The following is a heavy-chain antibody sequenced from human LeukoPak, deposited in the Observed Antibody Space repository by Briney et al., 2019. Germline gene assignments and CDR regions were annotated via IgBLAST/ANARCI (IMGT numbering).Heavy chain of an antibody. CDR2: ISSSGSTI. V-gene: IGHV3-48*03. CDR3: AELGITMIGGV. Sequence: GGSLRLSCAASGFTFSSYEMNWVRQAPGKGLEWVSYISSSGSTIYYAESVKGRFTISRDNAKNSLYLQMNSLRAEDTAVYYCAELGITMIGGVWSKGTTVTISS. J-gene: IGHJ6*04. CDR1: GFTFSSYE. D-gene: IGHD3-10*02.